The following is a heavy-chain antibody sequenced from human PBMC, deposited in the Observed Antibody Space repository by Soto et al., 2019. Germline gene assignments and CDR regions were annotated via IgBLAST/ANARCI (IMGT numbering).Heavy chain of an antibody. CDR1: GYTFTSYG. CDR2: ISAYNGNT. J-gene: IGHJ4*02. V-gene: IGHV1-18*01. D-gene: IGHD3-22*01. CDR3: ASSRPYCYDSSGYYSSFDY. Sequence: ASVNVSCKASGYTFTSYGISWVRQAPGQGLEWMGWISAYNGNTNYAQKLQGRVTMTTDTSTSTAYMELRSLRSDDTAVYYCASSRPYCYDSSGYYSSFDYWGQGTLVTVSS.